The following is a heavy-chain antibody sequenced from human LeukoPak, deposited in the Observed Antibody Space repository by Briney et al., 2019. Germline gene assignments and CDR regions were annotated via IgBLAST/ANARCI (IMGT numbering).Heavy chain of an antibody. Sequence: EASVKVSCKASGYPFTSYDINWVRQAPGQGLEWMGWINPNSGGTNYAQKFQGWVTMTRDTSISTAYMELSRLRSDDTAVYYCARDGGYYDSSGYSSGAFDIWGQGTMVTVSS. J-gene: IGHJ3*02. CDR1: GYPFTSYD. V-gene: IGHV1-2*04. D-gene: IGHD3-22*01. CDR3: ARDGGYYDSSGYSSGAFDI. CDR2: INPNSGGT.